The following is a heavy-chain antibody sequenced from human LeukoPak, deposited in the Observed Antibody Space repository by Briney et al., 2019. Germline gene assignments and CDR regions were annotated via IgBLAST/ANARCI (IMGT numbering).Heavy chain of an antibody. V-gene: IGHV3-48*01. CDR3: ARGPGSMDV. J-gene: IGHJ6*02. Sequence: PGGSLRLSCAASGFTFSSYAMNWVRQAPGKGLEWVSTISGSGYTTYYADSVKGRFTISRDNAKDSLYLQMNSLRAEDTAVYYCARGPGSMDVWGQGTTVTVSS. CDR1: GFTFSSYA. CDR2: ISGSGYTT.